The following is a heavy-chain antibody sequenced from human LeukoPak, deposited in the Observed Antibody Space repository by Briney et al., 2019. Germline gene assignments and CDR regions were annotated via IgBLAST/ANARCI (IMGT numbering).Heavy chain of an antibody. Sequence: GGSLRLSCAASGFTFSSYSMNWVRQAPGKGLEWVSYISSSSSTIYYADSVKGRFTISRDNAKNSLYLQMNSLRAEDTAVYYCARDSGYGALDYWGQGTLVTVSS. D-gene: IGHD5-12*01. CDR3: ARDSGYGALDY. V-gene: IGHV3-48*04. CDR1: GFTFSSYS. J-gene: IGHJ4*02. CDR2: ISSSSSTI.